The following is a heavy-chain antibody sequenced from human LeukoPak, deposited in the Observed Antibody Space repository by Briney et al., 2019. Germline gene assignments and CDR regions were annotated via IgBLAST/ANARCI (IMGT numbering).Heavy chain of an antibody. CDR2: IKSKTDGGTT. V-gene: IGHV3-15*01. CDR3: TTDEHVPRYCSGDPCYSWADY. CDR1: GFTFSMAW. J-gene: IGHJ4*02. Sequence: PGGSLRLSCAASGFTFSMAWVSWVRQAPGKGLEWVGRIKSKTDGGTTDHAAPVKGRFTSSRDDSKKTLFLQMNSLKTEDTAVYYCTTDEHVPRYCSGDPCYSWADYWGQGTLVTVSS. D-gene: IGHD2-15*01.